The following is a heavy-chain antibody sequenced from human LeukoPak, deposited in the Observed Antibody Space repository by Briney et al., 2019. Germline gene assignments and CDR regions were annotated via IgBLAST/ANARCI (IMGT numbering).Heavy chain of an antibody. Sequence: AGGSLRLSCAASGFTFSSYAMSWVRQAPGKGLEWVSAISGSGGSTYYADSVKGRFTISRDNSKNTLYLQMNSLRAEDTAVYNCAKAYSYGFIGFDYWGQGTLVTVSS. CDR2: ISGSGGST. J-gene: IGHJ4*02. V-gene: IGHV3-23*01. D-gene: IGHD5-18*01. CDR3: AKAYSYGFIGFDY. CDR1: GFTFSSYA.